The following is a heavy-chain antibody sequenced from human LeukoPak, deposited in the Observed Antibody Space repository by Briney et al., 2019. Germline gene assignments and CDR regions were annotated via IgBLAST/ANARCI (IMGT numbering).Heavy chain of an antibody. CDR1: GYSISSGYY. V-gene: IGHV4-38-2*02. Sequence: SETLSLTCTVSGYSISSGYYWGWIRQPPGKGLEWIGSVYHSGSTYYNPSLKSRVTISVDTSKNQFSLKLSSVTAADTAVYYCARAGAQGSGSYSNFDYWGQGTLVTVSS. D-gene: IGHD3-10*01. J-gene: IGHJ4*02. CDR2: VYHSGST. CDR3: ARAGAQGSGSYSNFDY.